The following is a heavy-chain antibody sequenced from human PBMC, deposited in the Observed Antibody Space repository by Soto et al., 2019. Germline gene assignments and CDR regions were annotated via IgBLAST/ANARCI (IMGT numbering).Heavy chain of an antibody. D-gene: IGHD1-26*01. CDR1: GDSVSSGSYF. J-gene: IGHJ5*02. CDR3: AGIFVGATVDL. CDR2: ISYTGDT. Sequence: PAETLSLTCSVSGDSVSSGSYFWTWIRQPPGKGLEWSAYISYTGDTNYNPSLKSRVTISVDTSRHQFPQTLTFVTAADSGVYVCAGIFVGATVDLWGKGSQVTVS. V-gene: IGHV4-61*01.